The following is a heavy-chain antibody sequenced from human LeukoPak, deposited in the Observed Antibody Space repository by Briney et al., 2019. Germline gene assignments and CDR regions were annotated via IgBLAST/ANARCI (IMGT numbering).Heavy chain of an antibody. CDR2: IKSKTDGGTT. D-gene: IGHD3-3*01. V-gene: IGHV3-15*01. CDR1: GFTFSNAW. CDR3: TTAGDFGVVIMGIDY. Sequence: GGSLRLSCAASGFTFSNAWMSWVRQAPGKGLEWVGRIKSKTDGGTTDYAAPVKGRFTISRDDSRNTLYLQMNSLKTEDTAVYYCTTAGDFGVVIMGIDYWGQGTLVTVSS. J-gene: IGHJ4*02.